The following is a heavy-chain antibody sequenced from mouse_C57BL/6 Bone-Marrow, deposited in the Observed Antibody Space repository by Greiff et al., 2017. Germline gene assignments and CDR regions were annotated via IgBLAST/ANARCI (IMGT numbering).Heavy chain of an antibody. CDR2: ILPGSGST. V-gene: IGHV1-9*01. CDR3: ARWGYAMDY. J-gene: IGHJ4*01. Sequence: VKVVESGAELMKPGASVKLSCKATGYTFTGSWIEWVKQRPGHGLEWVGEILPGSGSTNYNEKFKGKATFTADTSSNTAYMQHSSLTTEDSAIYYCARWGYAMDYWGQGTSGTVSS. CDR1: GYTFTGSW.